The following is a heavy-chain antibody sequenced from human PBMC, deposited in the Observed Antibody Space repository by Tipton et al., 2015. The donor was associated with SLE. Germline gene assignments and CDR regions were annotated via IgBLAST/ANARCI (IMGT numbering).Heavy chain of an antibody. CDR1: GGSFNDHY. Sequence: TLSLTCAVYGGSFNDHYWSWIRQSPGKGLEWIGEINHSGSTHYNSSLKSRVTMSVDTSKNQVSLSLSSVTAADTAVYYCARRGSSFGEGFDYWGQGTLVTDSS. D-gene: IGHD6-6*01. J-gene: IGHJ4*02. CDR2: INHSGST. CDR3: ARRGSSFGEGFDY. V-gene: IGHV4-34*01.